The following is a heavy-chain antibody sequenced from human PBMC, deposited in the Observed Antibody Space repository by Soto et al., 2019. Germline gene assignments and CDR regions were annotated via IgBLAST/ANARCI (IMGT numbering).Heavy chain of an antibody. CDR2: IYYSGST. CDR3: ARGGRWFGELLSPLFDY. D-gene: IGHD3-10*01. V-gene: IGHV4-59*01. J-gene: IGHJ4*02. CDR1: GGSISSFY. Sequence: PSETLCVTWSVSGGSISSFYWSCIRQPPGKGLEWIGYIYYSGSTNYNPSLKSRVTISVDTSKNQFSLKLSSVTAADTAVYYCARGGRWFGELLSPLFDYWGQGTLVTVSS.